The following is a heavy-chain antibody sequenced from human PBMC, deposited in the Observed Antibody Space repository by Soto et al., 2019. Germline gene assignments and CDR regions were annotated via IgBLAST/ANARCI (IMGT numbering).Heavy chain of an antibody. CDR1: GFTFSSYG. V-gene: IGHV3-30*18. CDR3: AKDSRIVVVTAPYDY. J-gene: IGHJ4*02. CDR2: ISYDGSNK. D-gene: IGHD2-21*02. Sequence: QVQLVESGGGVVQPGRSLRLSCAASGFTFSSYGMHWFRQAPGKGLEWVAVISYDGSNKYYADYVKGRFTISRDNSKNTLYLQMNSLIAEDTAVYYCAKDSRIVVVTAPYDYWCQGTLVTVSS.